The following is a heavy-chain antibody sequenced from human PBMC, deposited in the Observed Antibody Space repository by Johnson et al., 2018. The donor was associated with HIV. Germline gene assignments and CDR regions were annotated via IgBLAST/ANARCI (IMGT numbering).Heavy chain of an antibody. CDR3: ARGIAAAGIPVKAFDI. Sequence: VQLVESGGGLVRPGGSLRLSCAAYGFTFSDHYMDWVRQAPGKGLEWVGRTRNNANSYTTAYAASVKGRFTISRDDSKNSLYLQMNSLRAEDTAVYYCARGIAAAGIPVKAFDIWGQGTMVTVSS. J-gene: IGHJ3*02. V-gene: IGHV3-72*01. CDR1: GFTFSDHY. CDR2: TRNNANSYTT. D-gene: IGHD6-13*01.